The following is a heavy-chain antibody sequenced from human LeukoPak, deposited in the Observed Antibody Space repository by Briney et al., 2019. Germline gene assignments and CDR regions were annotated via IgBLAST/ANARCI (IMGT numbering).Heavy chain of an antibody. J-gene: IGHJ3*02. D-gene: IGHD3-22*01. Sequence: TGGSLRLSCAASGFTFSSYAMSWVRQAPGKGLEWVSAISGSGGSTYYADSVKGRFTISRDNSKNTLYLQMNSLRAEDTAVYYCARVVTMIVVAYPDAFDIWGQGTMVTVSS. CDR1: GFTFSSYA. CDR2: ISGSGGST. V-gene: IGHV3-23*01. CDR3: ARVVTMIVVAYPDAFDI.